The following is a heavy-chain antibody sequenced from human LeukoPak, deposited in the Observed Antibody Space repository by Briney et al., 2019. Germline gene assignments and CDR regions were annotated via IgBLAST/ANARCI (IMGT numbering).Heavy chain of an antibody. Sequence: ASVKVSCKASGYTFTSHGISWVRQAPGQGLERMGWISAYNGNTNYAQKLQGRVTMTTDTSTSTAYMELRSLRSDDTAVYYCARSGGSGWYSTGYFQHWGQGTLVTVSS. D-gene: IGHD6-19*01. J-gene: IGHJ1*01. CDR3: ARSGGSGWYSTGYFQH. V-gene: IGHV1-18*04. CDR1: GYTFTSHG. CDR2: ISAYNGNT.